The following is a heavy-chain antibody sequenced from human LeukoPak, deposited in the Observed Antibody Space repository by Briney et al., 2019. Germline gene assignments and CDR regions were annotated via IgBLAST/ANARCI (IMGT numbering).Heavy chain of an antibody. Sequence: GGSLRLSCAASGFTVSSNYMSWVRQAPGKGLEWVSIIYSGGSTFYADSVKGRFTISRDYSKNTLYLQMNSLRTEETAVYYCAKGPAMVRGTFDPWGQGTLVTVSS. D-gene: IGHD3-10*01. V-gene: IGHV3-53*01. CDR3: AKGPAMVRGTFDP. CDR2: IYSGGST. CDR1: GFTVSSNY. J-gene: IGHJ5*02.